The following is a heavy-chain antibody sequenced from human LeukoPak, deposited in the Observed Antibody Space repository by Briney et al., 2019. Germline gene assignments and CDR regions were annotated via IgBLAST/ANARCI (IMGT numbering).Heavy chain of an antibody. CDR3: AKEPYDSSGYYSDY. Sequence: GGSLRLSCAASGFTFGSYWMHWVRQAPGKGLEWVSAISGSGGSTYYTDSVKGGFTISRDNSKNTLYLQMNSLRAEDTAVYYCAKEPYDSSGYYSDYWGQGTLVTVSS. V-gene: IGHV3-23*01. CDR2: ISGSGGST. J-gene: IGHJ4*02. CDR1: GFTFGSYW. D-gene: IGHD3-22*01.